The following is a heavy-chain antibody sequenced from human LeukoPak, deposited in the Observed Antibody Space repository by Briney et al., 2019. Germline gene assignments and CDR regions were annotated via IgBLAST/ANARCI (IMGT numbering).Heavy chain of an antibody. CDR2: ITYDGDTR. CDR3: VKEQGSGSYRTADY. Sequence: PGGSLRLSCAASGFTFSSCGMHWVRQAPGKGREWVAVITYDGDTRYFEDSVKGRFTISRDTSKSTLYLQMNSLGAEDTAVYYCVKEQGSGSYRTADYWGQGTLVTVSS. CDR1: GFTFSSCG. J-gene: IGHJ4*02. D-gene: IGHD3-10*01. V-gene: IGHV3-30*18.